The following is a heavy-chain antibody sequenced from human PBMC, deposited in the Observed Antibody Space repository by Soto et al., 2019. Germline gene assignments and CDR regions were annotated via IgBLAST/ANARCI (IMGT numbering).Heavy chain of an antibody. CDR2: IIPIFGTA. CDR1: GGTFSSYA. Sequence: QVQLVQSGAGVKKPGSSVEVSCKASGGTFSSYAISWVRQAPGQGLEWMGGIIPIFGTANYAQKFQGRVTITADESTSTAYMELSSLRSEDTAVYYCARDGGVYDYSPFDYWGQGTLVTVSS. D-gene: IGHD4-4*01. CDR3: ARDGGVYDYSPFDY. J-gene: IGHJ4*02. V-gene: IGHV1-69*12.